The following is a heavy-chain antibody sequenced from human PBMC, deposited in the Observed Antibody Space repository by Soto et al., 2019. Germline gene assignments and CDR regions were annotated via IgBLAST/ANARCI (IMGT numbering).Heavy chain of an antibody. CDR2: ISYDGTTK. V-gene: IGHV3-30-3*01. D-gene: IGHD6-13*01. CDR3: ARDWRTAGTTGWFDP. CDR1: GFTFSTHA. Sequence: QEQVVESGGGVVQPGRSLRLSCAVSGFTFSTHAMHWVRQAPGRGLEWVAIISYDGTTKDYADSVKGRFTISRDNSKNAVYLQMNSLRSEDTALYYCARDWRTAGTTGWFDPWGQGTLVTVSS. J-gene: IGHJ5*02.